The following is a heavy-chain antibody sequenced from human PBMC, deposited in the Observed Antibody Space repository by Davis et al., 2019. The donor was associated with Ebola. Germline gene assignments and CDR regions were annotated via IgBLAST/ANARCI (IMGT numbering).Heavy chain of an antibody. Sequence: PGGSLRLSCAASGFTFSSYWMHWVRQAPGKGLVWVSCINRDGSTTTYADSVKGRFTISRDNAKNSLYLQMNSLRAEDTAVYYCARGPSTGNSFSYWGQGTLVTVSS. V-gene: IGHV3-74*03. CDR1: GFTFSSYW. CDR3: ARGPSTGNSFSY. D-gene: IGHD6-13*01. J-gene: IGHJ4*02. CDR2: INRDGSTT.